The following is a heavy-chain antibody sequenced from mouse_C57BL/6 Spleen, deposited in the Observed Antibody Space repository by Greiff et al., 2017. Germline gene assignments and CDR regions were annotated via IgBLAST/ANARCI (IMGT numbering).Heavy chain of an antibody. V-gene: IGHV2-5*01. Sequence: QVQLQQSGPGLVQPSQSLSITCTVSGFSLTSYGVHWVRQSPGKGREWLGVIWRGGSTDYNAAFMSRLSITKDNSKSQVFLKMNSLQADDTAIYYGAISYYGSSPHGYFDVWGTGTTVTVSS. CDR1: GFSLTSYG. CDR2: IWRGGST. CDR3: AISYYGSSPHGYFDV. J-gene: IGHJ1*03. D-gene: IGHD1-1*01.